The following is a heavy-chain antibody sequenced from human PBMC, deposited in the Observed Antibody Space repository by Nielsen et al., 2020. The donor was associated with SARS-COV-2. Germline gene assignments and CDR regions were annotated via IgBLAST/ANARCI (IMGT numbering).Heavy chain of an antibody. CDR2: ISGSGGST. D-gene: IGHD3-10*01. CDR3: AKAPFLRGGNYYFDY. V-gene: IGHV3-23*01. CDR1: GFTFSSYA. Sequence: GGSLRLSRAASGFTFSSYAMSWVRQAPGKGLEWVSAISGSGGSTYYADSVKGRFTISRDNSKNTLYLQMNSLRAEDTAVYYCAKAPFLRGGNYYFDYWGQGTLVTVSS. J-gene: IGHJ4*02.